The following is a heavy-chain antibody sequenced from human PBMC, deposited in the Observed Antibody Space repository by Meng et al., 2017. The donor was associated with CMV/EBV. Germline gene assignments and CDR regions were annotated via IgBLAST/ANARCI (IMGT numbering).Heavy chain of an antibody. CDR3: ARGLWNYDY. Sequence: ESLKISCAASGFTFSSYSMNWVRQPPGKGLEWIGEINHSGSTNYNPSLKSRVTISVDTSKNQFSLKLSSVTAADTAVYYCARGLWNYDYWGQGTLVTVSS. D-gene: IGHD1-7*01. CDR2: INHSGST. CDR1: GFTFSSYS. J-gene: IGHJ4*02. V-gene: IGHV4-34*01.